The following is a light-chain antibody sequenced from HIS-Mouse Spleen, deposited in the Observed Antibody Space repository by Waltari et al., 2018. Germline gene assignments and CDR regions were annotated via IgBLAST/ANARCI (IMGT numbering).Light chain of an antibody. CDR3: QQYNNWPPIT. J-gene: IGKJ5*01. CDR1: QRVSSN. Sequence: EIVLTQPPATLSLSPGERATLSCRASQRVSSNLAWYQQKPGQAPRLLIYGASTRATGIPARFSGSGSGTEFTLTISSMQSEDFAVYYCQQYNNWPPITFGQGTRLEIK. CDR2: GAS. V-gene: IGKV3-15*01.